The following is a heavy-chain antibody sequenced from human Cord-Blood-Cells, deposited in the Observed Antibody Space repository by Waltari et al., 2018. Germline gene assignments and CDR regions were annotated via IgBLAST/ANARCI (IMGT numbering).Heavy chain of an antibody. V-gene: IGHV1-69*06. CDR1: GGTFSSYA. D-gene: IGHD3-10*01. CDR3: ARSNYYASGSYYNLVDY. CDR2: IIPIFGTA. Sequence: QVQLVQSGAEVKKPGSSVKVSCKASGGTFSSYAISWVRQAPGQGLEWMGGIIPIFGTANYAQKFQGRVTITAYKCTSTAYMELSSLRSEDTAVYYCARSNYYASGSYYNLVDYWGQGTLVTVSS. J-gene: IGHJ4*02.